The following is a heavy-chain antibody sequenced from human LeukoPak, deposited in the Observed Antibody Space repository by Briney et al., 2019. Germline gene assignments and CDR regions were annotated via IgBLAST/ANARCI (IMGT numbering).Heavy chain of an antibody. CDR1: GFTVSSNY. V-gene: IGHV3-53*01. D-gene: IGHD3-22*01. Sequence: GGSLRLSCAASGFTVSSNYMSWVRQAPGEGLEWVSIIYTGGTIYYADSVKGRFTISRDISKNMLYLQMNSLRAEDTAVYYCARGGYYYFDYWGQGTLVTVSS. CDR2: IYTGGTI. J-gene: IGHJ4*02. CDR3: ARGGYYYFDY.